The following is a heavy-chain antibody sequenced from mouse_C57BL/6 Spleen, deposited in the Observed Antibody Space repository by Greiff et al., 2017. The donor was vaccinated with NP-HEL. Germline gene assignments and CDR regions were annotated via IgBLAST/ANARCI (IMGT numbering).Heavy chain of an antibody. CDR1: GFTFSDYG. CDR2: ISSGSSTL. J-gene: IGHJ4*01. Sequence: EVKLMESGGGLVKPGGSLKLSCAASGFTFSDYGMHWVRQAPEKGLEWVAYISSGSSTLYYADTVKGRFTISRDNAKNTLFLQMTSLRSEDTAMYYCAREDFYAMDYWGQGTSVTVSS. CDR3: AREDFYAMDY. V-gene: IGHV5-17*01.